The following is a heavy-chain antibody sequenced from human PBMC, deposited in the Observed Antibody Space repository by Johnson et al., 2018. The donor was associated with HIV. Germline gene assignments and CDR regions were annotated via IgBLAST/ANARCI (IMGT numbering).Heavy chain of an antibody. CDR3: ARWGVVTPHAFDI. D-gene: IGHD4-23*01. Sequence: EVQLVESGGGLVQPGGSLRLSCAASGFTVSSNYMSWVRQAPGKGLEWVLVIYSGGSTYYADSVQGRFTISRDNSKNTLYLQMNSLRAEDTAVYYCARWGVVTPHAFDIWGQGTMVTVSS. V-gene: IGHV3-66*02. CDR2: IYSGGST. J-gene: IGHJ3*02. CDR1: GFTVSSNY.